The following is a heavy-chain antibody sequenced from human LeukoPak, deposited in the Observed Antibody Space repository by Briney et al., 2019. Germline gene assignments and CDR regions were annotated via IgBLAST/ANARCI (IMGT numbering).Heavy chain of an antibody. D-gene: IGHD2-15*01. CDR1: GGTFSSYA. J-gene: IGHJ4*02. V-gene: IGHV1-69*13. Sequence: SVKVPCKASGGTFSSYAISWVRQAPGQGLEWMGGIIPIFGTANYAQKFQGRVTITADESTSTAYMELSSLRSEDTAVYYCARGVGYCSGGSCYFDYWGQGTLVTVSS. CDR2: IIPIFGTA. CDR3: ARGVGYCSGGSCYFDY.